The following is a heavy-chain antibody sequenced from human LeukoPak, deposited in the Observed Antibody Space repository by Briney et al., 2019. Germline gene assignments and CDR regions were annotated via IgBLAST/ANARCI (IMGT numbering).Heavy chain of an antibody. J-gene: IGHJ6*02. CDR1: GFTFSSYG. CDR2: IWYDGSNK. Sequence: GRSLRLSCAASGFTFSSYGMHWVRQAPGKGLERVAVIWYDGSNKYYADSVKGRFTISRDNSKNTLYLQMNSLRAEDTAVYYCARDYGDYVGHYYYGMDVWGQGTTVTVSS. V-gene: IGHV3-33*08. CDR3: ARDYGDYVGHYYYGMDV. D-gene: IGHD4-17*01.